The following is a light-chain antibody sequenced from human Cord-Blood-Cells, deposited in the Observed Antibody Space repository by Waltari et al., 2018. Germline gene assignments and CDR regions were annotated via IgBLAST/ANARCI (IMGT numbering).Light chain of an antibody. CDR3: SSYTSSSVV. V-gene: IGLV2-14*01. Sequence: QAALTQPASVSGSPGQSITNSSTGTSSAVGGYNYVSWSQQHPGKSPNLKIYDVSNRPSGVSNRFSGSKSGNTASLTISGLQAEDEADYYCSSYTSSSVVFGGGTKLTVL. CDR2: DVS. CDR1: SSAVGGYNY. J-gene: IGLJ2*01.